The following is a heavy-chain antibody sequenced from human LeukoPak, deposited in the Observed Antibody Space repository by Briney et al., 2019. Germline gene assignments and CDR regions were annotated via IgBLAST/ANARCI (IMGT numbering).Heavy chain of an antibody. CDR3: AKDYQTTLVLLPTNWFDP. CDR1: GFTFSSYA. CDR2: IRYDGSNK. D-gene: IGHD4-23*01. J-gene: IGHJ5*02. Sequence: PGGSLRLSCAASGFTFSSYAMHWVRQAPGKGLEWVAFIRYDGSNKYYADSVKGRFTISRDNSKNTLYLQMNSLRAEDTAVYYCAKDYQTTLVLLPTNWFDPWGQGTLVTVSS. V-gene: IGHV3-30*02.